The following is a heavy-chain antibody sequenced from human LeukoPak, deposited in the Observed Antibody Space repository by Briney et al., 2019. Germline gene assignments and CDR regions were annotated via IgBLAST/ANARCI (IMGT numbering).Heavy chain of an antibody. V-gene: IGHV1-8*03. CDR3: ARTDYDILTGHREFRL. CDR2: MNPNSGNT. J-gene: IGHJ4*02. CDR1: GYIFTSYD. Sequence: ASVKVSCKASGYIFTSYDINWVRHATGQGLEWMGWMNPNSGNTGYAQKFQGRVTITRNTSINTAYMELSSLRSEDTAVYYCARTDYDILTGHREFRLWGQGTLVTVSS. D-gene: IGHD3-9*01.